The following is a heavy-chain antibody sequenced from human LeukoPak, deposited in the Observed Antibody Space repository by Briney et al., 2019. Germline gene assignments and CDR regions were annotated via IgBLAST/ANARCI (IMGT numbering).Heavy chain of an antibody. D-gene: IGHD3-10*01. V-gene: IGHV4-4*09. CDR3: ARHGSVRSPLGP. CDR1: GGSISSYY. CDR2: IYATGST. Sequence: SETLPLTCTVSGGSISSYYWSWIRQPPGKGLEWIGYIYATGSTNYNPSLKSRVTISVDTSKNQFSLNLRSVTAADTAVYYCARHGSVRSPLGPWGRGTLVTVSS. J-gene: IGHJ5*02.